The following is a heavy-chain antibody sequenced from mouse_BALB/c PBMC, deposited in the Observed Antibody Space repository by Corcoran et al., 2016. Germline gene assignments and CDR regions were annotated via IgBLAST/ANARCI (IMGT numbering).Heavy chain of an antibody. J-gene: IGHJ2*01. CDR3: ARDYDFDY. CDR2: ISYDGSN. CDR1: GYSITSGYY. V-gene: IGHV3-6*02. Sequence: DVQHQESGPGLVKPSQSLSLTCSVTGYSITSGYYWNWIRQFPGNKLEWMGYISYDGSNNYNPSLKNRISITRDTSKNQFFLKLNSVTTEDTSTYYCARDYDFDYWGAGTTLTVSS. D-gene: IGHD2-12*01.